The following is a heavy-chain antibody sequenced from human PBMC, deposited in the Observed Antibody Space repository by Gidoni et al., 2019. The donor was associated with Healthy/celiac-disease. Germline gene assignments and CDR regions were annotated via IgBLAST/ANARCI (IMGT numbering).Heavy chain of an antibody. Sequence: QVQLVQSGAEVKKPGSSVKVSGKASGGTFSSYAISWVRQAPGQGLEWMGGIIPIFGTANYAQKFQGRVTITADESTSTAYMELSSLRSEDTAVYYCARLGYCSSTSCYMVWFDPWGQGTLVTVSS. V-gene: IGHV1-69*01. D-gene: IGHD2-2*02. CDR1: GGTFSSYA. CDR3: ARLGYCSSTSCYMVWFDP. CDR2: IIPIFGTA. J-gene: IGHJ5*02.